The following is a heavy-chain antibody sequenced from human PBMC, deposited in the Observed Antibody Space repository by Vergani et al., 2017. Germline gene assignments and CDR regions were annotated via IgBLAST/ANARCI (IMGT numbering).Heavy chain of an antibody. J-gene: IGHJ2*01. D-gene: IGHD4-23*01. Sequence: EVQLVQSGAEVKKPGESLKISCKGSGYSFTSYWIGWVRQMPRKGLEWLVIIYPGDSDTIYSPSFQGHVTISADKSISTAYLQWSSLKASDTAIYYCGRHGSAVTPWDCDLWGRGTLVTVSS. V-gene: IGHV5-51*01. CDR3: GRHGSAVTPWDCDL. CDR2: IYPGDSDT. CDR1: GYSFTSYW.